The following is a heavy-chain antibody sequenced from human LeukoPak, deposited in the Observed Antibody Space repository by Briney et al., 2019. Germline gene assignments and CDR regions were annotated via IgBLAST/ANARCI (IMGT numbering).Heavy chain of an antibody. CDR3: ARGRRDGYNPPDY. CDR1: GGSISSYY. V-gene: IGHV4-59*01. J-gene: IGHJ4*02. D-gene: IGHD5-12*01. CDR2: IYYSGST. Sequence: SETLSLTCTVSGGSISSYYWSWIRQPPGKGLEWIGYIYYSGSTNYNPSLKSRVTISVDTSKNQFSLKLSSVAAADTAVYYCARGRRDGYNPPDYWGQGTLVTVSS.